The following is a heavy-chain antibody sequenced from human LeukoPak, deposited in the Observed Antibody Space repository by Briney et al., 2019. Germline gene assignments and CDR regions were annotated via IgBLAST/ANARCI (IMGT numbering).Heavy chain of an antibody. D-gene: IGHD3-22*01. CDR1: GFTFSSYE. Sequence: GGSLRLSCAASGFTFSSYEMNWVRQAPGKGLEWVSSISSSSSYIYYADSVKGRFTISRDNAKNSLYLQMNSLRAEDTAVYYCARDGYDSSGLKAAELGNDAFDIWGQGTMVTVSS. CDR3: ARDGYDSSGLKAAELGNDAFDI. J-gene: IGHJ3*02. CDR2: ISSSSSYI. V-gene: IGHV3-21*01.